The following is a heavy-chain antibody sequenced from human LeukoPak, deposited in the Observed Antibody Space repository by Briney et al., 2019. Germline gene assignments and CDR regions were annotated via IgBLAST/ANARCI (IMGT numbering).Heavy chain of an antibody. CDR1: GFTFSSYS. V-gene: IGHV3-30*02. Sequence: GGSLRLSCAASGFTFSSYSMNWVRQAPGKGLEWVAFIRYDGSNKYYADSVKGRFTISRDNSMNTVYLQMNSLRAEDTAVYYCAAPGVPAATYYFDYWGQGTLVTVSS. D-gene: IGHD2-2*01. CDR2: IRYDGSNK. J-gene: IGHJ4*02. CDR3: AAPGVPAATYYFDY.